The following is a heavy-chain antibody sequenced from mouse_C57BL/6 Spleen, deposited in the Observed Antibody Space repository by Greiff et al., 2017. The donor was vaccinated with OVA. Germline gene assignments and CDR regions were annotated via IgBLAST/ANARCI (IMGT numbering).Heavy chain of an antibody. CDR3: ARGIYYDYAYAMDY. CDR1: GYTFTSYG. J-gene: IGHJ4*01. V-gene: IGHV1-55*01. Sequence: QVQLQQPGAELVKPGASVKMSCKASGYTFTSYGITWVKQRPGQGLEWIGDIYPGSGSTNYNEKFKSKATLTVDTSSSTAYMQLSSLTSEDSAVYYCARGIYYDYAYAMDYWGQGTSVTVSS. CDR2: IYPGSGST. D-gene: IGHD2-4*01.